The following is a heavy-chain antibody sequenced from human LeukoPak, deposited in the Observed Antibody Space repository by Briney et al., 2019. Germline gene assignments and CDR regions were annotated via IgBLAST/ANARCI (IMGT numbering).Heavy chain of an antibody. J-gene: IGHJ3*02. CDR1: GYRFSNFG. V-gene: IGHV1-18*01. CDR3: AKVDPPIVAGARGDAFEI. D-gene: IGHD1-26*01. Sequence: ASVKVSCKASGYRFSNFGITWVRQAPGQGLEWMGWTSPYDDNPEYAKKFQGRVTMTTDTSTSTAYMELRSLRPDDTAMYYCAKVDPPIVAGARGDAFEIWGQGTLVTASS. CDR2: TSPYDDNP.